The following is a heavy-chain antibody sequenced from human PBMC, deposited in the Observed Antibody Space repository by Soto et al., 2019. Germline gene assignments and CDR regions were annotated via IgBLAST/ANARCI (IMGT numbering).Heavy chain of an antibody. CDR1: GFTFSSYA. D-gene: IGHD3-10*01. J-gene: IGHJ4*02. CDR3: AKTYGSSFYYFDY. Sequence: GGSPRLSCAASGFTFSSYAMSWVRQAPGKGLEWVSAISGSGGSTYYADSVKGRFTISRDNSKNTLYLQMNSLRAEDTAVYYCAKTYGSSFYYFDYWGQGTLVTVSS. CDR2: ISGSGGST. V-gene: IGHV3-23*01.